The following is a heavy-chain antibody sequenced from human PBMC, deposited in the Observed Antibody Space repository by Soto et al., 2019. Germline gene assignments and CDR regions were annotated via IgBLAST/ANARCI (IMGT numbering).Heavy chain of an antibody. D-gene: IGHD5-18*01. CDR2: IQHDASNI. V-gene: IGHV3-30-3*01. CDR3: VRVGWGYSFGNGMDD. Sequence: SLRLSCAASGFIFSGYSMHWVRQAPGKGLEWVAVIQHDASNIYYADSVKGRFTISRDNSKNTLYLQMNDLTAEDTAVYYCVRVGWGYSFGNGMDDWGQGTTVTVSS. CDR1: GFIFSGYS. J-gene: IGHJ6*02.